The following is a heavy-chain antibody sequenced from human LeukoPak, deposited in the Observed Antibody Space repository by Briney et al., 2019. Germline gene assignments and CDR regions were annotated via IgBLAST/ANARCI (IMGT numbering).Heavy chain of an antibody. V-gene: IGHV1-8*01. D-gene: IGHD3-10*01. Sequence: ASVKVSCKASGFTFISYDINWVRQASGQGLEWMGWMNPNTGDTGYAQKFQGRVTMTRDISISTAYMELRGLRSEDTAIYYCVRDGEGVAISVNYWFDPWGQGTLVTVSS. CDR2: MNPNTGDT. CDR1: GFTFISYD. CDR3: VRDGEGVAISVNYWFDP. J-gene: IGHJ5*02.